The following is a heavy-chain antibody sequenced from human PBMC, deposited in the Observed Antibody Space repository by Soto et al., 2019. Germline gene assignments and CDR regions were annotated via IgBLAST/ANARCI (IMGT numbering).Heavy chain of an antibody. V-gene: IGHV3-33*01. CDR1: GFTFSSSG. Sequence: QVQLVESGGGVVQPGRSLRLSCAASGFTFSSSGMHWVRQAPGKGLEWVAVIWCDGSNKYNADSVKGRFTISSDNSKNTRYLQMNRLRAEETAVYYCAREVGSGPFDYWGQGTLFTVSS. CDR3: AREVGSGPFDY. CDR2: IWCDGSNK. D-gene: IGHD2-15*01. J-gene: IGHJ4*02.